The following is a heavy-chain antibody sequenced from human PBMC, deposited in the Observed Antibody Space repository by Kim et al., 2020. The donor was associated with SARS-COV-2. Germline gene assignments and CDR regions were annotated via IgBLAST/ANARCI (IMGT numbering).Heavy chain of an antibody. CDR3: VKERTSGWYDFDY. Sequence: GGSLRLSCSASGFTFSNYAMHWVRQAPGKGLEYVSGISSNGGSTYYADSVKDRFLISRDNSQNTLYLQMSSLRSEDTAVYYCVKERTSGWYDFDYWGQGTLVTVSS. CDR2: ISSNGGST. V-gene: IGHV3-64D*06. J-gene: IGHJ4*02. CDR1: GFTFSNYA. D-gene: IGHD6-19*01.